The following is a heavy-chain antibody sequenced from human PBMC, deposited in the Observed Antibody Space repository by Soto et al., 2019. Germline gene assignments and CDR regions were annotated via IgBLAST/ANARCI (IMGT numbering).Heavy chain of an antibody. J-gene: IGHJ4*02. D-gene: IGHD4-17*01. CDR1: GFTFSSYS. Sequence: GGSLRLSCAASGFTFSSYSMNWVHQAPEKGLVWVAHINSSGSATSYADSVEGRFTISRDNSKNTLYLQMNSLRADDAAVYYCARGNYGGFDYWGQGTLVTVSS. V-gene: IGHV3-74*03. CDR2: INSSGSAT. CDR3: ARGNYGGFDY.